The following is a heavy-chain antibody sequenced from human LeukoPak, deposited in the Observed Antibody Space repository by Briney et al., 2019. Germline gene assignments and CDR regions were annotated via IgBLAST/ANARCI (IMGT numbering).Heavy chain of an antibody. Sequence: GGSLRLSCAASGFTFSSYAMSWVRQAPGKGLEWASAISGSGGSTYYADSVKGRFTISRDNSKNTLYLQMNSLRAEDTAVYYCAKDIGAAADGFGVVIIWDYYYGMDVWGQGTTVTVSS. CDR3: AKDIGAAADGFGVVIIWDYYYGMDV. CDR1: GFTFSSYA. J-gene: IGHJ6*02. V-gene: IGHV3-23*01. CDR2: ISGSGGST. D-gene: IGHD3-3*01.